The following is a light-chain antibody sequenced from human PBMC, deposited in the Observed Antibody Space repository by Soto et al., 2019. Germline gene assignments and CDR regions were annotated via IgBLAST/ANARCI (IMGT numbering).Light chain of an antibody. J-gene: IGKJ1*01. V-gene: IGKV1-5*01. CDR2: DAL. CDR1: QSITNR. Sequence: IPMTQSRSPLSAPVGARVAITCRASQSITNRLAWYQLKPGKAPKVLIYDALTLESGVPSRFSGSGYGTQFTLTIRSLQPEDFAVYYCQHYGGSQGTFGQGTKVDIK. CDR3: QHYGGSQGT.